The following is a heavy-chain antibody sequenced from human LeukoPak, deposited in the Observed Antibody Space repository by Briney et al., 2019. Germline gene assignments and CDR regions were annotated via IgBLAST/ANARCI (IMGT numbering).Heavy chain of an antibody. CDR2: INHSGST. CDR3: AGSRYSSGQYYFDY. D-gene: IGHD6-19*01. V-gene: IGHV4-34*01. J-gene: IGHJ4*02. Sequence: SETLSLTCAVYGGSFSGYYWSWIRQPPGKGLEWIGEINHSGSTNYNPSLKSRVTISVDTSKNQFSLKLSSVTAADTAVYYCAGSRYSSGQYYFDYWGQGTLVTVSS. CDR1: GGSFSGYY.